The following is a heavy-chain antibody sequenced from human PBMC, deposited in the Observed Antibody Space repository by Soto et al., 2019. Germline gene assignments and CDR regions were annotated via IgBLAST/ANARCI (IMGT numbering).Heavy chain of an antibody. V-gene: IGHV4-34*01. J-gene: IGHJ4*02. Sequence: SETLSLTCAVYGGSFSGYYWSWIRQPPGKGLEWIGEINHSGSTNYNPSLKSRVTISVDTSKNQFSLKLSSVTAADTAVYYCARAAAGKIDYWGQGTLVTVSS. CDR3: ARAAAGKIDY. D-gene: IGHD6-13*01. CDR1: GGSFSGYY. CDR2: INHSGST.